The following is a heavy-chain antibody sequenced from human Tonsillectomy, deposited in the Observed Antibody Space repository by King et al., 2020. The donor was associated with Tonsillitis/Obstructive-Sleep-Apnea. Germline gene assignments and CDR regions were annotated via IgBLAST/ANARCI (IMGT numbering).Heavy chain of an antibody. Sequence: VQLVQSGAEVKKPGSSVKVSCKASGGTFNNYAISWVRQAPGQGLEWMGRIIPLLGIANSAQKFQGRVTITADKSTSTAYMERSSLRSEDTAVYYCARSPPYDFYFDYWGQGTLFTVSS. CDR1: GGTFNNYA. V-gene: IGHV1-69*09. CDR2: IIPLLGIA. CDR3: ARSPPYDFYFDY. J-gene: IGHJ4*02. D-gene: IGHD3-3*01.